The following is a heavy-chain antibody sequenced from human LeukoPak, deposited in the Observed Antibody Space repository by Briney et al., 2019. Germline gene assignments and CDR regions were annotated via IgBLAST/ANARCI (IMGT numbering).Heavy chain of an antibody. Sequence: SETLSLTCTVSGGSISSSSYYWGWIRQPPGKGLEWIGTIYYSGTTYYDPSLESRVSISVDTSKNQFSLKLTSVTAADTAMYHCARVGEKAAAGYYFDYWGQGTLVTVSS. CDR2: IYYSGTT. J-gene: IGHJ4*02. CDR3: ARVGEKAAAGYYFDY. D-gene: IGHD6-13*01. CDR1: GGSISSSSYY. V-gene: IGHV4-39*07.